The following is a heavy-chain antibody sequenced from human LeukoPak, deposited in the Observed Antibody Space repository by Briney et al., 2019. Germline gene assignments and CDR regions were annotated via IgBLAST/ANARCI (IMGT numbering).Heavy chain of an antibody. J-gene: IGHJ5*02. CDR3: ARGGYDFWSGSKNWFDP. CDR1: GGSISSYY. D-gene: IGHD3-3*01. CDR2: IYYSGST. Sequence: PSKTLSLTCTVSGGSISSYYWRWIQQPPGKGLEWIGYIYYSGSTNYNPSLKSRVTISVDTSKNQFSLKLSSVTAADTAVYYCARGGYDFWSGSKNWFDPWGQGTLVTVSS. V-gene: IGHV4-59*01.